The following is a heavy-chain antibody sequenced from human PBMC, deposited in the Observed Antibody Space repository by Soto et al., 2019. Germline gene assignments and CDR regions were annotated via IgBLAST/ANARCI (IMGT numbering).Heavy chain of an antibody. CDR2: INPNSGGT. Sequence: ASVKVSCKASGYTITCYYMHWVRQAPGQGLEWMGWINPNSGGTNYAQKFQGWVTMTRDTSISTAYMELSRLRSDDTAVYYCARMSGDSSVEEYYYYYGMDVWGQGTTVTVSS. CDR3: ARMSGDSSVEEYYYYYGMDV. V-gene: IGHV1-2*04. D-gene: IGHD3-10*01. J-gene: IGHJ6*02. CDR1: GYTITCYY.